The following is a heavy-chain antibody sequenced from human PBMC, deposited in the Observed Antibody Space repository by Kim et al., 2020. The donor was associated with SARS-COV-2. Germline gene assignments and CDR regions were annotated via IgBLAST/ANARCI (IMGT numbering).Heavy chain of an antibody. CDR3: AKVVSGVYVGTDAFDF. CDR1: GFTFSRFA. V-gene: IGHV3-23*01. CDR2: IGGSGGNT. J-gene: IGHJ3*01. D-gene: IGHD1-26*01. Sequence: GGSLRLSCATSGFTFSRFAMNWFRQAPGKGLEWVSAIGGSGGNTYYAESVKDRFTISRDNSKNTVFLQMRSLRVEDTAVYYCAKVVSGVYVGTDAFDFWGQGTMVTVSS.